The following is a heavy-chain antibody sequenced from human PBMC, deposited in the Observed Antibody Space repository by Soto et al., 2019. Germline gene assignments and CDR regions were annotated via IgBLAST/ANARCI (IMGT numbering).Heavy chain of an antibody. Sequence: EVQLVESGGGLVKPGVSLRLSCAASGFTFSSYSMNWVRQAPGKGLEWVSSISSSSSYIYYADSVKGRFTISRDNAKNSLYLQMNSLRAEDTAVYYCARDETGYSSSWPLDYWGQGTLVTVSS. J-gene: IGHJ4*02. CDR2: ISSSSSYI. CDR3: ARDETGYSSSWPLDY. CDR1: GFTFSSYS. D-gene: IGHD6-13*01. V-gene: IGHV3-21*01.